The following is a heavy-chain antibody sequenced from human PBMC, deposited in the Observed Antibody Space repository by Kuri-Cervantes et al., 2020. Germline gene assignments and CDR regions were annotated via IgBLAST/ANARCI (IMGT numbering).Heavy chain of an antibody. CDR3: ARAYSSSHWFDP. CDR2: IYTSGST. J-gene: IGHJ5*02. D-gene: IGHD2-21*01. V-gene: IGHV4-61*05. Sequence: SETLSLTCTVSGGSISSGSYQWGWIRQPPGKGLEWIGNIYTSGSTKYNPSLKSRVTISVDNSKNQFSLRLTSVTAADTAVYYCARAYSSSHWFDPWGQGTLVTVSS. CDR1: GGSISSGSYQ.